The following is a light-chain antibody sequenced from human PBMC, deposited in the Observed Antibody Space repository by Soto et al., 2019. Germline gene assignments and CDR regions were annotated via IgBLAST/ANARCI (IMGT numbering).Light chain of an antibody. J-gene: IGKJ1*01. CDR1: QSFLYSSNNKNY. V-gene: IGKV4-1*01. CDR3: QQYYSAPLT. Sequence: DIVMTQSPDSLAVALGEWATINCKASQSFLYSSNNKNYLAWYQQKPRQPPKLLIYWASTRESGVHERYCGNGSGTDFTLTICSLQAEDVGMYYCQQYYSAPLTFGQGTKVEIK. CDR2: WAS.